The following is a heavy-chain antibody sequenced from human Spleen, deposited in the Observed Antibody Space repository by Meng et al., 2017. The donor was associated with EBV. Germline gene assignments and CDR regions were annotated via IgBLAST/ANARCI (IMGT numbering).Heavy chain of an antibody. J-gene: IGHJ4*02. CDR1: GCSFDSLNYY. CDR3: ARDDSRYFDQ. D-gene: IGHD3-22*01. CDR2: IYYGGST. Sequence: QVQRQEAGPGLVQPSQTLSLTCAVSGCSFDSLNYYWSWIRQPPGKGLEWIGHIYYGGSTFYNPSLKSRVTISIDTSKNQFSLKLTSVTATDTAVYFCARDDSRYFDQWGQGTLVTVFS. V-gene: IGHV4-30-4*01.